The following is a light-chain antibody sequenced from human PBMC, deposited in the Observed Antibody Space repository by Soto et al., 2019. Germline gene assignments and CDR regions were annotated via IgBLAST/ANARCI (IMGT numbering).Light chain of an antibody. J-gene: IGKJ4*01. CDR3: QQYNDWPPLT. CDR1: QSVSSK. CDR2: GAS. V-gene: IGKV3-15*01. Sequence: EIVMTQSPATLYVSPGERATLSCRASQSVSSKLAWFQQKPGQAPSLLIYGASTRATGIPARFSGSGSGTEFTLTISSLQSEDFAVYYCQQYNDWPPLTFGGGTKVEIK.